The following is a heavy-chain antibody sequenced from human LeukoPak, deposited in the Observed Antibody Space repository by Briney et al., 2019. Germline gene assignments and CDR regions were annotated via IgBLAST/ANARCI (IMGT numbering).Heavy chain of an antibody. CDR2: INHSGST. CDR3: ARGRRITPYYYGSGTRGWFDP. J-gene: IGHJ5*02. Sequence: SETLFLTCAVYGGSFSGYYWSWIRQPPGKGLEWIGEINHSGSTNYNPSLKSRVTISVDTSKNQFSLKLSSVTAADTAVYYCARGRRITPYYYGSGTRGWFDPWGQGTLVTVSS. D-gene: IGHD3-10*01. V-gene: IGHV4-34*01. CDR1: GGSFSGYY.